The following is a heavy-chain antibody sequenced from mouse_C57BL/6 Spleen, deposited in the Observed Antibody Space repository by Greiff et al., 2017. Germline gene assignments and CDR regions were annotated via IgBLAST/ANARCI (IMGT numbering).Heavy chain of an antibody. V-gene: IGHV1-82*01. CDR3: ARNPYCGSSSFAY. Sequence: QVQLQQSGPELVKPGASVKISCKASGYAFSSSWMNWVKQRPGKGLEWIGRIYPGDGDTNYNGKFKGKATLTADKSSSTAYMQLSSLTSEDSAVYFCARNPYCGSSSFAYWGQGTLVTVSA. CDR2: IYPGDGDT. D-gene: IGHD1-1*01. CDR1: GYAFSSSW. J-gene: IGHJ3*01.